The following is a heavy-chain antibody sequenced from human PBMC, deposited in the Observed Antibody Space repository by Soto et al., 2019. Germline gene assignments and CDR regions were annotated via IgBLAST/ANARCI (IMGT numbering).Heavy chain of an antibody. CDR2: ISGSGGST. CDR1: GFTFSSYA. D-gene: IGHD3-9*01. J-gene: IGHJ3*02. CDR3: AKFRGYDILTGYSPDAFDI. V-gene: IGHV3-23*01. Sequence: PGGSLRLSCAASGFTFSSYAMSWVRQAPGKGLEWVSAISGSGGSTYYADSVKGRFTISRDNSKNTLYLQMNSLRAEDTAVYYCAKFRGYDILTGYSPDAFDIWAQGTMVTVSS.